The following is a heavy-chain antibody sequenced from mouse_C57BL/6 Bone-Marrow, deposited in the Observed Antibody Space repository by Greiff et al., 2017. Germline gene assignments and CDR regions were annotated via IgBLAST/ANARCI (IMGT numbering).Heavy chain of an antibody. V-gene: IGHV3-6*01. D-gene: IGHD1-1*01. J-gene: IGHJ4*01. CDR1: GYSITSGYY. CDR2: ISYDGSN. CDR3: ARRGYGSSYDYAMDY. Sequence: EVKVEESGPGLVKPSQSLSLTCSVTGYSITSGYYWNWIRQFPGNKLEWMGYISYDGSNNYNPSLKNRISITRDTSKNQFFLKLNSVTTEDTATYYCARRGYGSSYDYAMDYWGQGTSVTVSS.